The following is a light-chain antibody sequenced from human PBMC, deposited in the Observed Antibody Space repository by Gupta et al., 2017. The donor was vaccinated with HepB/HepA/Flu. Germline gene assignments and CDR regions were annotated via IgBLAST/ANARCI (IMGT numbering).Light chain of an antibody. CDR3: QQANIFHWT. Sequence: DKQMTQSPSSVSASVGDRVTITCRASQHISSWLAWYQQKPGKAPHLLIYAASSLQSGVQSRFSGSGSGTDFTLTISSLQPEDFATYYGQQANIFHWTFGQGTKVEIK. CDR2: AAS. CDR1: QHISSW. V-gene: IGKV1-12*02. J-gene: IGKJ1*01.